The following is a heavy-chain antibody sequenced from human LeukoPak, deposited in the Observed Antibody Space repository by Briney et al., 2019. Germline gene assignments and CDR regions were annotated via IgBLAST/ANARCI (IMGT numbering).Heavy chain of an antibody. CDR3: ARVTIEAAMAWYYFDY. CDR2: INPNSGGT. D-gene: IGHD5-18*01. V-gene: IGHV1-2*02. Sequence: ASVKVSCKASGYTFTSYYMHWVRQAPGQGLEWVGWINPNSGGTNYAQKFQGRVTMTRDTSISTAYMELSRLRSDDTAVYYCARVTIEAAMAWYYFDYWGQGTLVTVSS. J-gene: IGHJ4*02. CDR1: GYTFTSYY.